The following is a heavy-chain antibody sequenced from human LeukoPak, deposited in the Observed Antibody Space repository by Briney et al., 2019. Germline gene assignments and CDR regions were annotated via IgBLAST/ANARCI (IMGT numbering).Heavy chain of an antibody. V-gene: IGHV4-59*01. Sequence: SETLSLTCTASGGSITSYYWSWIRQPPGKGLEWIGYIYYSGSTNYNPSLKSRVTISVDTSKNQFSLKLTSVTAADTAMYYCARRGWSDAFDIWGQGTMVTVSS. CDR3: ARRGWSDAFDI. CDR2: IYYSGST. CDR1: GGSITSYY. D-gene: IGHD6-19*01. J-gene: IGHJ3*02.